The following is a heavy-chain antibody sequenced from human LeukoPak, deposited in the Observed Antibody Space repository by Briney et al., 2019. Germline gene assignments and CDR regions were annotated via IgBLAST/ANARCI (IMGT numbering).Heavy chain of an antibody. CDR2: ISGSGGST. V-gene: IGHV3-23*01. Sequence: GGSLRLSCAASGFTFSSYAMSWVRQAPGKGLEWVSAISGSGGSTYYADSVKGRFTISRDNSKNTLYLQMNSLRAEDTAVYYCARDGKVRGVIQDAFDIWGQGTMVTVSS. CDR1: GFTFSSYA. CDR3: ARDGKVRGVIQDAFDI. J-gene: IGHJ3*02. D-gene: IGHD3-10*01.